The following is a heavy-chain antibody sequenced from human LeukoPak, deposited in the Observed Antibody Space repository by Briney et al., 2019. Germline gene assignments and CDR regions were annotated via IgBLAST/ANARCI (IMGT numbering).Heavy chain of an antibody. J-gene: IGHJ4*02. Sequence: KPSETLSLTCTVSGGSISSYYWSWIRQPAGKGLEWIGRIYTSGSTNYNPSLKSRVTMSVDTSKNQFSLKLSSVTAADTAVYYCAREAVTTVTNGGFGTVDYWGQGTLVTVSS. CDR3: AREAVTTVTNGGFGTVDY. D-gene: IGHD4-11*01. V-gene: IGHV4-4*07. CDR2: IYTSGST. CDR1: GGSISSYY.